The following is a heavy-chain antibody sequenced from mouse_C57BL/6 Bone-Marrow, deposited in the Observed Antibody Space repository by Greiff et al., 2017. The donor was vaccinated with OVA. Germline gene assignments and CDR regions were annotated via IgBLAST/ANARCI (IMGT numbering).Heavy chain of an antibody. CDR1: GYTFTDYY. Sequence: EVQLQQSGPELVKPGASVKISCKASGYTFTDYYMNWVKQSHGKSLEWIGDINPNNGGTSYNQKFKGKATLTVDKSSSTAYMELRSLTSEDSAVYYCARSRFDYWGQGTTLTVSS. CDR2: INPNNGGT. J-gene: IGHJ2*01. CDR3: ARSRFDY. V-gene: IGHV1-26*01.